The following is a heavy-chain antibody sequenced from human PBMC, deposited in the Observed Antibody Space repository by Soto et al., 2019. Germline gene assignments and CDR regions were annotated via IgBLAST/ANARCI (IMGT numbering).Heavy chain of an antibody. V-gene: IGHV5-51*01. D-gene: IGHD3-22*01. Sequence: PGESLKISCRTSGYRFTSYWIAWVRQMPGKGLEWMGIIFPSDSDTRYSPSFQGQVTISADRSTSTVFLQWASLKASDTAVYFCAIIEKSGYFNWFDPWGQGTLVTVSS. CDR1: GYRFTSYW. CDR2: IFPSDSDT. CDR3: AIIEKSGYFNWFDP. J-gene: IGHJ5*02.